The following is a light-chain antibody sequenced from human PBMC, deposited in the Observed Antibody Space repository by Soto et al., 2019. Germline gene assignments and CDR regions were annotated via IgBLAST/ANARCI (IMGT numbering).Light chain of an antibody. J-gene: IGKJ4*01. CDR3: QQYNSWPLT. Sequence: EIVLTDSPGTLSLSQWERATLSCRASQSVSSSYLAWYQQKPGQAPRLVIYDIFTRATGVPTRISGSGSGTEFTLTISSLQSEDFAVDYCQQYNSWPLTFGGATKVDI. CDR2: DIF. V-gene: IGKV3D-15*01. CDR1: QSVSSSY.